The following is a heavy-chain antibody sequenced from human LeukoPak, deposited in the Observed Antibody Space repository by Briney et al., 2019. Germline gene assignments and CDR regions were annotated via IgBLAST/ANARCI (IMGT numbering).Heavy chain of an antibody. CDR2: IIPILDPA. Sequence: SVKVSCKASGGIFSSYAISWVRQAPGQGLEWVGGIIPILDPANYAQKFQGRVTITADESTSTAYMQLRSLRSEDTAVYYCSTKGENCTNGVCSSRGPWYYYHYYMDVWGKGATVTVSS. V-gene: IGHV1-69*01. J-gene: IGHJ6*03. CDR3: STKGENCTNGVCSSRGPWYYYHYYMDV. D-gene: IGHD2-8*01. CDR1: GGIFSSYA.